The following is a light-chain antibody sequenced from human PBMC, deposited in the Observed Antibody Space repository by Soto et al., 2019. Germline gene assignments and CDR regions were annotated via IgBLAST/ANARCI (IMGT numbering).Light chain of an antibody. Sequence: EIVLTPSPGTLSLSPGEITTLSCRASQSVSSDFLAWYQQKPGQAPRLLIYDASNRATGIPDRFSGSGSGTDFTLTISRLEPEDLAVYYCQQYGSSPRTFGQGTKVEIK. V-gene: IGKV3-20*01. J-gene: IGKJ1*01. CDR1: QSVSSDF. CDR3: QQYGSSPRT. CDR2: DAS.